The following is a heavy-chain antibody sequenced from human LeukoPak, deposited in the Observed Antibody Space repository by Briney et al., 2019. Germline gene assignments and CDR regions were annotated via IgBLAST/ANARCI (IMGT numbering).Heavy chain of an antibody. Sequence: GGSLRLSCAASGFTFTRYWMHWVRQVPGKGLVWISRINIDGTTTNYADSVKGRFTISRDNSKNTLYLQMSSLRAEDTAVYYCAKPKDNSLYCFDYWGQGTLVTVSS. J-gene: IGHJ4*02. D-gene: IGHD1-20*01. CDR1: GFTFTRYW. V-gene: IGHV3-74*01. CDR2: INIDGTTT. CDR3: AKPKDNSLYCFDY.